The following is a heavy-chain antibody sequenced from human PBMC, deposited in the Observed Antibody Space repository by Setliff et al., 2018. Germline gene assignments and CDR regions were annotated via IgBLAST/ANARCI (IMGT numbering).Heavy chain of an antibody. J-gene: IGHJ3*01. CDR2: INHSGIT. CDR3: ASPRRDDLDTPFDAFDL. Sequence: PSETLSLTCTVYGGSLSNYYWSWVRQPPGKGPEWIVEINHSGITNYNPSLDSRVTISLDTSKNQYSLRLRSVTAADTAVYYCASPRRDDLDTPFDAFDLWGQGTKVTVSS. V-gene: IGHV4-34*01. CDR1: GGSLSNYY. D-gene: IGHD1-1*01.